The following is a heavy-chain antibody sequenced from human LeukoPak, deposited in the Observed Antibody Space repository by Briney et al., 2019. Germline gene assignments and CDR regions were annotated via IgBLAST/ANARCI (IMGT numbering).Heavy chain of an antibody. CDR1: GYTFTSYY. J-gene: IGHJ4*02. D-gene: IGHD3-22*01. CDR3: ARDREWGPEDYYDG. CDR2: INPGGGST. Sequence: GASVKVSCKASGYTFTSYYIHWVRQAPGQGLEWMGIINPGGGSTSYAQKFQGRVTMTRDTSTSPVYMELSSLRSEDTAVYYCARDREWGPEDYYDGWGQGTLVTVSS. V-gene: IGHV1-46*01.